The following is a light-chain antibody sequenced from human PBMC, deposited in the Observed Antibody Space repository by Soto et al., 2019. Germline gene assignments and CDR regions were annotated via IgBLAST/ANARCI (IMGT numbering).Light chain of an antibody. CDR3: QQYNSYRWT. CDR2: DAS. Sequence: KVMTQSPATQTVSPGERATLSCRASQSVSSNLAWYQQKPGQAPRLLIYDASNRATGIPARFSGSGSGTEITLTICSLQPDDFATYYCQQYNSYRWTFGLGTKVDIK. CDR1: QSVSSN. V-gene: IGKV3D-15*01. J-gene: IGKJ1*01.